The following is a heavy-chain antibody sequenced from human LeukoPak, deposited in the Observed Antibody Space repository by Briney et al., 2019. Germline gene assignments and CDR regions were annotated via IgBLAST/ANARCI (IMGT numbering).Heavy chain of an antibody. Sequence: PSETLSLTCTVSGYSISSGYYWGWIRPPPGKGLEWIGSIYHSGSTYYNPSLKSRVTISVDTSKNQFSLKLSSVTAADTAVYYCARGSGDFSPRKYFQHWGQGTLVTVSS. CDR2: IYHSGST. J-gene: IGHJ1*01. D-gene: IGHD2-21*02. CDR1: GYSISSGYY. V-gene: IGHV4-38-2*02. CDR3: ARGSGDFSPRKYFQH.